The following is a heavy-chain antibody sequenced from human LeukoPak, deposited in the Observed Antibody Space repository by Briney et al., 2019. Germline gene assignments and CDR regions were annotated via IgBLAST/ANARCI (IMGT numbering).Heavy chain of an antibody. J-gene: IGHJ4*02. CDR2: INPNSGGT. D-gene: IGHD3-22*01. CDR3: ARGWGGIDSSGYPFDY. Sequence: ASVKVSCKASGNTFTGYYMHWVRQAPGQRLEWMGRINPNSGGTNYAQKFQGRVTMTRDTSISTAYMELSRLRSDDTAVYYCARGWGGIDSSGYPFDYWGQGTLVTVSS. V-gene: IGHV1-2*06. CDR1: GNTFTGYY.